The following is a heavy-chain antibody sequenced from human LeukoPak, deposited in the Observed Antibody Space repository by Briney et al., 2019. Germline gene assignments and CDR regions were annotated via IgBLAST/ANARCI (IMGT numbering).Heavy chain of an antibody. CDR3: ARDEYYYDSSGRTPDY. V-gene: IGHV1-18*01. CDR2: ISAYNGNT. Sequence: GASVTVSFKASGGTFSSYAISWVRQAPGQGLEWMGWISAYNGNTNYAQKLQGRVTMTTDTSTSTAYMELRSLRSDDTAVYYCARDEYYYDSSGRTPDYWGQGTLVTVSS. CDR1: GGTFSSYA. D-gene: IGHD3-22*01. J-gene: IGHJ4*02.